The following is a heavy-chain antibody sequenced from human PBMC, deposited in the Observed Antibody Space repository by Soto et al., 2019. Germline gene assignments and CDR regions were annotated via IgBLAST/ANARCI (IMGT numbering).Heavy chain of an antibody. CDR3: AKTPYEFWSGVRFDY. Sequence: EVQLVESGGGVVQPGESLRLSCAASGFTFSAYDMHWVRQTTGKGLEWVSAIGAADDPYYLGSVKGRFTISRENAKNSVYLQMNSLRAEDTAVYYCAKTPYEFWSGVRFDYWGQGTLVTVSS. V-gene: IGHV3-13*05. J-gene: IGHJ4*02. CDR1: GFTFSAYD. D-gene: IGHD3-3*01. CDR2: IGAADDP.